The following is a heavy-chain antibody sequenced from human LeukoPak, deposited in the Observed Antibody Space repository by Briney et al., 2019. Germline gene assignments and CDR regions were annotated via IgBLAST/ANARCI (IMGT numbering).Heavy chain of an antibody. CDR1: GFTFSSYA. D-gene: IGHD3-10*01. CDR2: ISGSGGST. V-gene: IGHV3-23*01. CDR3: AKAWFGELGFFDY. J-gene: IGHJ4*02. Sequence: PGGSLRLSCAAPGFTFSSYAMSWVRQAPGKGLEWVSAISGSGGSTYYADSVKGRFTISRDNSKNTLYLQMNSLRAEDTAVYYCAKAWFGELGFFDYWGQGTLVTVSS.